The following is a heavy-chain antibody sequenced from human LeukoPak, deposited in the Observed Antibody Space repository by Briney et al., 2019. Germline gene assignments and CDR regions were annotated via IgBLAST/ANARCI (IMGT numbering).Heavy chain of an antibody. J-gene: IGHJ4*02. CDR3: VREQFSHTSNYFDN. CDR2: ISGDGGSS. CDR1: GFMFDDYA. D-gene: IGHD5-24*01. Sequence: GGSLRLFCAASGFMFDDYAMHWVRQVPGRGLEWVSLISGDGGSSFYADSVKGRFTISRDNNNSSLSLQMRRLTTEDTAFYYCVREQFSHTSNYFDNWGQGILVTVSS. V-gene: IGHV3-43*02.